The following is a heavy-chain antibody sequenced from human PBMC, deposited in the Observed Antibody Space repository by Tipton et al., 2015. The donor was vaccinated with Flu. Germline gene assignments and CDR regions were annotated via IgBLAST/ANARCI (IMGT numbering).Heavy chain of an antibody. Sequence: TLSLTCTVSGGSISSYYWSWIRQPPGKGLEWIGYIYYSGSTNYSPSLKSRVAISVDTSKNQFSLKLSSVTAADPAVYYCARVSSSSSWSQDWYFDLWGRGTLVTVSS. CDR2: IYYSGST. J-gene: IGHJ2*01. CDR3: ARVSSSSSWSQDWYFDL. CDR1: GGSISSYY. D-gene: IGHD6-13*01. V-gene: IGHV4-59*01.